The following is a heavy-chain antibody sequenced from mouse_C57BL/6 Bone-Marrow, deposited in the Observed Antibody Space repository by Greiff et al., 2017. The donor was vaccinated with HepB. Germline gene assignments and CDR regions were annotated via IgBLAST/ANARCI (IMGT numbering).Heavy chain of an antibody. D-gene: IGHD1-1*01. CDR2: ISYDGSN. J-gene: IGHJ3*01. CDR1: GYSITSGYY. CDR3: ARRGLYYYGSSPSFAY. Sequence: EVQRVESGPGLVKPSQSLSLTCSVPGYSITSGYYWNWIRQFPGNKLEWMGYISYDGSNNYNPSLKNRISITRDTSKNQFFLKLNSVTTEDTATYYCARRGLYYYGSSPSFAYWGQGTLVTVSA. V-gene: IGHV3-6*01.